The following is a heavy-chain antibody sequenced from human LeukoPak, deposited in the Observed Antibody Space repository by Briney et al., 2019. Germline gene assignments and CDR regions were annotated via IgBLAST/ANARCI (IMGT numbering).Heavy chain of an antibody. J-gene: IGHJ4*02. CDR2: IYYSGGT. Sequence: SETLSLTCTVSGGSVSSGSYYWSWIRQPPGKGLEWIGYIYYSGGTNYNPSLKSRVTISVDTSKNQFSLKLSSVTAADTAVYYCARTRDGYSTYFDYWGQGTLVTVSS. V-gene: IGHV4-61*01. CDR3: ARTRDGYSTYFDY. CDR1: GGSVSSGSYY. D-gene: IGHD5-24*01.